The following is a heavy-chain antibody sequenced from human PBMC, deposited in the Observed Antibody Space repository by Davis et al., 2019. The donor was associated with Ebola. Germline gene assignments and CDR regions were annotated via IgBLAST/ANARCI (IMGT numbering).Heavy chain of an antibody. J-gene: IGHJ6*02. Sequence: GESLKLSCAASGFTFSSYSMNWVRHAPAKGLEWVSSISSSSSYIYYADSVKGRFTISRDNAKNSLYLQMNSLRAEDTAVYYCARAQLLLPPLYYYYGMDVWGQGTTVTVSS. CDR1: GFTFSSYS. CDR2: ISSSSSYI. D-gene: IGHD3-22*01. CDR3: ARAQLLLPPLYYYYGMDV. V-gene: IGHV3-21*01.